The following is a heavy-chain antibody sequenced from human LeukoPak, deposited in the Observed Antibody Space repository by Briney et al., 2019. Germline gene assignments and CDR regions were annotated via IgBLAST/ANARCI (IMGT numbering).Heavy chain of an antibody. V-gene: IGHV3-53*01. CDR2: LFSGGSA. J-gene: IGHJ4*02. D-gene: IGHD2-15*01. CDR3: ARFHRGWYFDY. CDR1: GFTVSSNS. Sequence: GGSLRLSCAASGFTVSSNSMNWVRQAPGKGLEWVSILFSGGSALYADSVKGRFTISRDNSKNTLYLQMNSLRAEDTAVYYCARFHRGWYFDYWGQGTLVTVSS.